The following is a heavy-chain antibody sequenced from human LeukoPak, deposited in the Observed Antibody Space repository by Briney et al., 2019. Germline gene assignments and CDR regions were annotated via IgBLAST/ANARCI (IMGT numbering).Heavy chain of an antibody. J-gene: IGHJ4*02. D-gene: IGHD3-10*01. CDR1: GYSFTNYW. CDR2: IYPGDSDT. V-gene: IGHV5-51*01. Sequence: GESLKISCKGSGYSFTNYWLGWVRQMPGKGLEWMGIIYPGDSDTRYSTSFQGQLTISADNSISTAYLQWCSLKASDTAMYYCASGWFGDEGGCWGQGTLVTVSS. CDR3: ASGWFGDEGGC.